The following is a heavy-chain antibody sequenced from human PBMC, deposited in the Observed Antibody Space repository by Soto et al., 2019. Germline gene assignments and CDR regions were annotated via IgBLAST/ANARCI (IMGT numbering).Heavy chain of an antibody. CDR1: GGSVSSATFY. D-gene: IGHD3-9*01. CDR2: IYYTGSG. V-gene: IGHV4-61*01. J-gene: IGHJ2*01. Sequence: QAQLQESGPGLVKPSETLSLTCTVSGGSVSSATFYWSWIRQPPGKGLEWIGYIYYTGSGNYNPSLKSRATISLDTSKNQLSLRLRSVTAADTAVYYCARVDWSYWYFDLWGRGTLVTVSS. CDR3: ARVDWSYWYFDL.